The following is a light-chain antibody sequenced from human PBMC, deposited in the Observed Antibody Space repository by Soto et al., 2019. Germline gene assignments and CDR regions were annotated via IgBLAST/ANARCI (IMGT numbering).Light chain of an antibody. Sequence: QSALTQPASVSGSPGQTVIISCTGTSSDIGGSNSVSWYQQHPGRAPKLILFDVNTRPSKIPDRFSGSKSDNTAFLTISGLQSDDEADYYCSSYSTSSTLIVFGGGTKVTVL. CDR2: DVN. CDR3: SSYSTSSTLIV. V-gene: IGLV2-14*03. CDR1: SSDIGGSNS. J-gene: IGLJ2*01.